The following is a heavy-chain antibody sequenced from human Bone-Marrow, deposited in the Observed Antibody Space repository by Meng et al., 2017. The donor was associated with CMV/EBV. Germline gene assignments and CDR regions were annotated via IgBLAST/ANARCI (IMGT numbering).Heavy chain of an antibody. D-gene: IGHD2-2*01. Sequence: GESLKISCAASGFTFSSYWMHWVRQAPGKGLVWVSRINNDGSSTSYADSVKGRFTISRDNAKNTLYLQMNSLRAEDTAVYYCARDPYQAYFDYWGQGTLVTVSS. CDR1: GFTFSSYW. CDR2: INNDGSST. V-gene: IGHV3-74*01. CDR3: ARDPYQAYFDY. J-gene: IGHJ4*02.